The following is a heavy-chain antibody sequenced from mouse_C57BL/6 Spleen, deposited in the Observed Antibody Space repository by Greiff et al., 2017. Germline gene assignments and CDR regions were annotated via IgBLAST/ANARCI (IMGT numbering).Heavy chain of an antibody. CDR3: TRSEGTAQATTMDD. Sequence: VQLQQSGAELVRPGASVTLSCKASGYTFTDYEMHWVKQTPVHGLEWIGAIDPETGGTAYNQKFKGKAILTVDKSSSTAYMVLRSLTSEDSAVYYCTRSEGTAQATTMDDWGQGTSVTVAS. D-gene: IGHD3-2*02. CDR2: IDPETGGT. V-gene: IGHV1-15*01. CDR1: GYTFTDYE. J-gene: IGHJ4*01.